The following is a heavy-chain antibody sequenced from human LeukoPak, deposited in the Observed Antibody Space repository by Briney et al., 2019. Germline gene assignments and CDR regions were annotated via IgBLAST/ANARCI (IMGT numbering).Heavy chain of an antibody. CDR3: VSIQLRTSWFDP. Sequence: SETLSLTCTVSGGSISSSSYYWSWIRQPPGKGLEWIGEISPSGSTTNYNPSLKNRVTISVDTSKNQFSLQLKSVTAADTAVYYCVSIQLRTSWFDPWGQGTLVTVSS. V-gene: IGHV4-39*07. D-gene: IGHD1-1*01. CDR1: GGSISSSSYY. J-gene: IGHJ5*02. CDR2: ISPSGSTT.